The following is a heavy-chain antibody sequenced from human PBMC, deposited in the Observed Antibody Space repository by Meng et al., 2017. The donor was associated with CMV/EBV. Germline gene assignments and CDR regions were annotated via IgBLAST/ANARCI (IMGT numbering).Heavy chain of an antibody. V-gene: IGHV3-30-3*01. CDR3: AREDACY. CDR1: GFTFSSYA. J-gene: IGHJ4*02. CDR2: ISYDGSNK. Sequence: QVPLVDYGGGVVQPGRSLRLSCAASGFTFSSYAMHWVRQAPGKGLEWVAVISYDGSNKYYADSVKGRFTISRDNSKNTLYLQMNSLRAEDTAVYYCAREDACYWGQGTLVTVSS.